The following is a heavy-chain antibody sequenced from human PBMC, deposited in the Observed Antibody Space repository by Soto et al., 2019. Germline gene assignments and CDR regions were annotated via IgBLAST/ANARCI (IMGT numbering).Heavy chain of an antibody. Sequence: PGGSLRLSCAAPGFTFSSYSMNWVRQAPGKGLEWVSSISSSSSYIYYADSVKGRFTISRDNAKNSLYLQMNSLRAEDTAVYYCAREYSGSYSGSDAFDIWGQGTMVTVSS. V-gene: IGHV3-21*01. CDR3: AREYSGSYSGSDAFDI. D-gene: IGHD1-26*01. J-gene: IGHJ3*02. CDR1: GFTFSSYS. CDR2: ISSSSSYI.